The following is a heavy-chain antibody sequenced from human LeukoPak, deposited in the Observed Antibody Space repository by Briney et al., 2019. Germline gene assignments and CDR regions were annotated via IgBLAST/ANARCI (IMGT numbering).Heavy chain of an antibody. CDR1: SGSISNSHYY. J-gene: IGHJ3*02. D-gene: IGHD2-15*01. Sequence: SETLSLTCTVSSGSISNSHYYWAWIRQPPGKGLEWIGMIYYSGSTYYNASFKSRVTISVDTSKNQFSLKLSSVTAADTAVYYCARVAQLGYCSGGSCYARGAFDIWGQGTMVTVSS. CDR3: ARVAQLGYCSGGSCYARGAFDI. V-gene: IGHV4-39*01. CDR2: IYYSGST.